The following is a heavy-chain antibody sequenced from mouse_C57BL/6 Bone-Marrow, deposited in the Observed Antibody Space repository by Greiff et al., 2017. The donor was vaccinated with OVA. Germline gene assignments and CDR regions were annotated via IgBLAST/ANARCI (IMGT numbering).Heavy chain of an antibody. J-gene: IGHJ3*01. D-gene: IGHD2-3*01. CDR3: AMDGYYLAWFAY. CDR2: IHPNSGST. V-gene: IGHV1-64*01. Sequence: VQLQQPGAELVKPGASVKLSCKASGYTFTSYWMHWVKQRPGQGLGWIGMIHPNSGSTNYNEKFKSKATLTVDKSSSTAYMQLSSLTSEDSAVYYCAMDGYYLAWFAYWGQGTLVTVSA. CDR1: GYTFTSYW.